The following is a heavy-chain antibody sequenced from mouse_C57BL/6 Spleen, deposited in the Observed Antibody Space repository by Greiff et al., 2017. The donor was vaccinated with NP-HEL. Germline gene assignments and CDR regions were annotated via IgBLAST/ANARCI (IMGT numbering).Heavy chain of an antibody. CDR3: ARPSITTVVEGYYFDY. CDR1: GFNIKNTY. CDR2: IDPANGNT. J-gene: IGHJ2*01. V-gene: IGHV14-3*01. Sequence: VQLQQSVAELVRPGASVKLSCTASGFNIKNTYMHWVKQRPEQGLEWIGRIDPANGNTKYAPKFQGKATITADTSSNTAYLQLSSLTSEDTAIYYCARPSITTVVEGYYFDYWGQGTTLTVSS. D-gene: IGHD1-1*01.